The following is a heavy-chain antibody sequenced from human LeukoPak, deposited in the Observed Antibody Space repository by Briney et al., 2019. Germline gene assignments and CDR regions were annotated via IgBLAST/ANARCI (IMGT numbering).Heavy chain of an antibody. J-gene: IGHJ3*02. CDR1: GFTFSDHY. CDR3: ARSLHGYYDSSGYSGDAFDI. CDR2: TRNKANSYTT. D-gene: IGHD3-22*01. V-gene: IGHV3-72*01. Sequence: GGSLRLSCAASGFTFSDHYMDWVRQAPGKGLEWVGRTRNKANSYTTEYAASVKGRLTISRDDSKNSLYLQMNSLKTEDTAVYHCARSLHGYYDSSGYSGDAFDIWGQGTMVAVSS.